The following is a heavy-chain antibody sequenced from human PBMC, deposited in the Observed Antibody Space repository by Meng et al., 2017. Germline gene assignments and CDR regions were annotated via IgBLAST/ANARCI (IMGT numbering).Heavy chain of an antibody. CDR2: ISYDGSNK. J-gene: IGHJ4*02. CDR1: GFTFSSYA. Sequence: QVPLVESGGGVVQPGRSLRLSCAASGFTFSSYAMHWVRQAPGKGLEWVAVISYDGSNKYYADSVKGRFTISRDNSKNTLYLQMNSLRAEDTAVYYCASMGYWGQGTPVTVSS. CDR3: ASMGY. D-gene: IGHD3-10*01. V-gene: IGHV3-30*01.